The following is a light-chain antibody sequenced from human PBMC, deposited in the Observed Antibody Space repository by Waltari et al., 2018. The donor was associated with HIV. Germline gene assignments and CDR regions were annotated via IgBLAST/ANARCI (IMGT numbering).Light chain of an antibody. CDR3: ATWDDSLNGWA. CDR2: TNN. J-gene: IGLJ3*02. Sequence: SVMTQPPSASGTPGQGVAISSSGSKSKIGEKYVYWYQQLPGKAPKLLIETNNQRPAGVPDRFSGSKSGTSASLAISGLRSDDETDYYCATWDDSLNGWAFGGGTKLTVL. V-gene: IGLV1-47*01. CDR1: KSKIGEKY.